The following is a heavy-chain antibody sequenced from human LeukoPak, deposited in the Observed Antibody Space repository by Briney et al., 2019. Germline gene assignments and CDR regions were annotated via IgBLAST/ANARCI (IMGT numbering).Heavy chain of an antibody. V-gene: IGHV3-21*01. CDR3: ARDHYYDSSGYPPPRDAFDI. CDR1: GFTFSSYS. CDR2: ISSSSSYI. J-gene: IGHJ3*02. D-gene: IGHD3-22*01. Sequence: PGGSLRLSCAASGFTFSSYSMNWVRQAPGKGLEWVSSISSSSSYIYYADSVKGRFTISRDNAKNSLYLQMNSLRAEDTAVYYCARDHYYDSSGYPPPRDAFDIWGQGTMVTVS.